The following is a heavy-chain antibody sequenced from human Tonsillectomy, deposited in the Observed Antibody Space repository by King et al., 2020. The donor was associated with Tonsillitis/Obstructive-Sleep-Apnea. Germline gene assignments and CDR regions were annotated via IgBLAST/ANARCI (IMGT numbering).Heavy chain of an antibody. V-gene: IGHV3-7*03. CDR2: IKQDGSEK. CDR3: ARAIARFWAVAGMSTGY. CDR1: GFTFSSYW. J-gene: IGHJ4*02. Sequence: VQLVESGGGLVQPGGSLRLSCAASGFTFSSYWMSWVRQAPGKGLEWVANIKQDGSEKYYVDSVKGRFTISRDNAKNSLYLQMNSLRAEDTAVYYCARAIARFWAVAGMSTGYWGQGTLVTVSS. D-gene: IGHD6-19*01.